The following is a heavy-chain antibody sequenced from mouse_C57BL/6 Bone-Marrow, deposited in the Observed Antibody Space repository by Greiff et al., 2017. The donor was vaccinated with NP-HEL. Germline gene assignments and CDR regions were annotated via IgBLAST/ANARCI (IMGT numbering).Heavy chain of an antibody. CDR3: TAGMGNAFAY. CDR1: GFNIKDDY. CDR2: IDPENGDT. V-gene: IGHV14-4*01. J-gene: IGHJ3*01. Sequence: DVQLVESGAELVRPGASVKLSCTASGFNIKDDYMHWVKQRPEQGLEWIGWIDPENGDTEYASKFQGKATITADTSSNTAYLQLSSLTSEDTAVYYCTAGMGNAFAYWGQGTLVTVSA. D-gene: IGHD2-1*01.